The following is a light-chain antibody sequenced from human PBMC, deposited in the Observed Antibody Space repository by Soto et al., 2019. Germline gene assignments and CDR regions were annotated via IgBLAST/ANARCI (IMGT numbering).Light chain of an antibody. V-gene: IGLV2-14*01. CDR1: SSDVGGYNY. CDR2: GVT. J-gene: IGLJ2*01. CDR3: STTLSVV. Sequence: QSALTQPASVSGSPGQSITISCTGTSSDVGGYNYVSWYQQHPGKAPKLMIYGVTNRPSGVSNRFSGSKSGNTASLTISGLQAEDEADYSSSTTLSVVFGGGTKLTVL.